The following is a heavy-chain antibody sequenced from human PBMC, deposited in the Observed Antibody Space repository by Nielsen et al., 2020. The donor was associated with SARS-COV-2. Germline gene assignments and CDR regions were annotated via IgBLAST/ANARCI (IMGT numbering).Heavy chain of an antibody. CDR3: ATSPHYGSSFDY. J-gene: IGHJ4*02. V-gene: IGHV3-21*04. CDR1: GFTFSSYS. Sequence: GGSLRLSCAASGFTFSSYSMNWVRQAPGKGLEWVSSISSSSSYIYYADSVKGRFTISRDNAKNSLYLQMNSLRAEDTAVYYCATSPHYGSSFDYWGQGTLVTVSS. D-gene: IGHD3-10*01. CDR2: ISSSSSYI.